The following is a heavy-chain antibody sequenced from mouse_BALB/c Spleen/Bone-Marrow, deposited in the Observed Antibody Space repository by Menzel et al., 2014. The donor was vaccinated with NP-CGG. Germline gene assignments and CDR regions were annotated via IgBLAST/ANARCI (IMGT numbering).Heavy chain of an antibody. V-gene: IGHV2-2*02. CDR3: ASPYYGNYVYAMDY. CDR2: IWSGGST. CDR1: GFSLTSYG. Sequence: QVQLQQSGPGLVQPSQSLSITCTVSGFSLTSYGVHWVRQSPGKGLEWLGLIWSGGSTDYNAAFISRLSISKDNSKSQVFFKMNSLQANDTAIYYCASPYYGNYVYAMDYWGQGTSVTVSS. J-gene: IGHJ4*01. D-gene: IGHD2-10*01.